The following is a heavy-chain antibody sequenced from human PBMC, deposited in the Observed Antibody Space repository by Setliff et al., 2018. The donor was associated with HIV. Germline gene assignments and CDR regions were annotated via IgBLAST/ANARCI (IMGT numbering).Heavy chain of an antibody. V-gene: IGHV3-48*04. Sequence: GGSLRLSCAASGFNFNVYSMNWVRQAPGKGLEWISYITSDTNTINYKDSVKGRFTISRDNARSSLYLEMNSLRAEDTAVYYCARDRGKSGGVLPGWFDSWGQGTTVTVSS. CDR3: ARDRGKSGGVLPGWFDS. D-gene: IGHD2-15*01. J-gene: IGHJ5*01. CDR1: GFNFNVYS. CDR2: ITSDTNTI.